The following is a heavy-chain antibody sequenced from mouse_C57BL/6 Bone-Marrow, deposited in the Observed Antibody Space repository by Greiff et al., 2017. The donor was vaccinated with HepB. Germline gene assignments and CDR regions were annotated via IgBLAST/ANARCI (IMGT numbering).Heavy chain of an antibody. CDR1: EYEFPSHD. V-gene: IGHV5-2*01. Sequence: EVKLMESGGGLVQPGESLKLSCESNEYEFPSHDMSWVRKTPEKRLELVAAINSDGGSTYYPDTMERRFIISRDNTKKTLYLQMSSLRSEDTALYYCARQVYYSNSPFDYWGQGTTLTVSS. J-gene: IGHJ2*01. D-gene: IGHD2-5*01. CDR2: INSDGGST. CDR3: ARQVYYSNSPFDY.